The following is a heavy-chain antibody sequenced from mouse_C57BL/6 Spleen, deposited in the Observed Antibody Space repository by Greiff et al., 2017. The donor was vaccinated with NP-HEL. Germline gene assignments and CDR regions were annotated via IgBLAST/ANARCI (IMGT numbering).Heavy chain of an antibody. CDR2: IDPSDSET. CDR1: GYTFTSYW. CDR3: ARVPYGSSYLYYFDY. D-gene: IGHD1-1*01. V-gene: IGHV1-52*01. J-gene: IGHJ2*01. Sequence: QLQQPGAELVRPGSSVKLSCKASGYTFTSYWMHWVKQRPIQGLEWIGNIDPSDSETHYNQKFKDKATLTVDKSSSTAYMQLSSLTSEDSAVYYCARVPYGSSYLYYFDYWGQGTTLTVSS.